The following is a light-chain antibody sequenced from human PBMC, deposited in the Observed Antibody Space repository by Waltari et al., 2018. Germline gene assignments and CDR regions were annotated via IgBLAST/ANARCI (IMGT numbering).Light chain of an antibody. V-gene: IGLV3-19*01. J-gene: IGLJ2*01. CDR1: SLRRFY. Sequence: SSELTQDPAVSVALGQTVRITCQGDSLRRFYARWYQQRPGQAPILVLYGQNNRPSGIPDRFSGSTSGNTASWTSTRAQAEDEGDYFCHSRDTTSTRLFGGGTRVTV. CDR3: HSRDTTSTRL. CDR2: GQN.